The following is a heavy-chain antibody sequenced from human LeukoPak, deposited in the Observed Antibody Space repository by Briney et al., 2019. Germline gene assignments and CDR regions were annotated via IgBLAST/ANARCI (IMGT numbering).Heavy chain of an antibody. D-gene: IGHD3-10*01. CDR2: INPSGGST. CDR1: GYTFTSYY. J-gene: IGHJ6*02. CDR3: ARKRGPYYYYYGMDV. V-gene: IGHV1-46*01. Sequence: AASVNVSCKASGYTFTSYYMHWVRQAPGQGLEWMGIINPSGGSTSYAQKFQGRVTMTRDTSTSTVYMELSSLRSEDTAVYYCARKRGPYYYYYGMDVWGQGTTVTVSS.